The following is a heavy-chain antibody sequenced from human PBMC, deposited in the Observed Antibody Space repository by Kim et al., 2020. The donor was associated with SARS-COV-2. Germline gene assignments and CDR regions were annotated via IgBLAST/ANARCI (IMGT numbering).Heavy chain of an antibody. Sequence: GGSLRLSCAASGFTFISYAMNWVRQAPGKGLEWVAVISYDGSNKYYVDSVKGRFTISRDNSKNTLYLQMNSLRAEDTAVYYCARENWNSYYFDSWGQGTL. CDR3: ARENWNSYYFDS. CDR2: ISYDGSNK. CDR1: GFTFISYA. J-gene: IGHJ4*02. V-gene: IGHV3-30*04. D-gene: IGHD1-7*01.